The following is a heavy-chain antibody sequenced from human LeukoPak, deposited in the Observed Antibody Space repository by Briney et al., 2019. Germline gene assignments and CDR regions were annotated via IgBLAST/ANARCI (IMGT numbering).Heavy chain of an antibody. CDR2: ISGSGGST. D-gene: IGHD3-22*01. J-gene: IGHJ5*02. CDR1: GFTFSSYA. CDR3: ALHSYYYDSSGYYPREDWFDP. V-gene: IGHV3-23*01. Sequence: PGGSLRLSCAASGFTFSSYAMSWVRQAPGKGLEWVSAISGSGGSTYYADSVKGRFTISRDNSKNTLYLQMNSLRAEDTAVYYCALHSYYYDSSGYYPREDWFDPWGQGTLVTVSS.